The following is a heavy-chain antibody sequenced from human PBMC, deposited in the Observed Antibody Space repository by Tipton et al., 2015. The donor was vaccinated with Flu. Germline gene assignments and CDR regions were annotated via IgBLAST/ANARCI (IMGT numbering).Heavy chain of an antibody. J-gene: IGHJ5*02. CDR3: ARGIAYYDFWSGYGWFDP. D-gene: IGHD3-3*01. V-gene: IGHV4-34*01. CDR2: INHSGST. Sequence: LRLSCAVYGGSFSGYYWSWIRQPPGKGLEWIGEINHSGSTNYNPSLKSRVTISVDTSKNQFSLKLSSVTAADTAVYYCARGIAYYDFWSGYGWFDPWGQGTLVTVPS. CDR1: GGSFSGYY.